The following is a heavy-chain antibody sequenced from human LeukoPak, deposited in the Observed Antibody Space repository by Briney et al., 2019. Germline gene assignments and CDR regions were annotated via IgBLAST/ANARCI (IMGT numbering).Heavy chain of an antibody. CDR2: FYTSGST. D-gene: IGHD3-3*01. CDR1: GGSISSGSYY. V-gene: IGHV4-61*02. CDR3: ARAENDFWSGYYFGY. J-gene: IGHJ4*02. Sequence: SKTLSLTCTVSGGSISSGSYYWSWIRQPAGKGLEWIGRFYTSGSTNYNPSLKSRVTISVDTSKNQFSLKLSSVTAADTAVYYCARAENDFWSGYYFGYWGQGTLVTVSS.